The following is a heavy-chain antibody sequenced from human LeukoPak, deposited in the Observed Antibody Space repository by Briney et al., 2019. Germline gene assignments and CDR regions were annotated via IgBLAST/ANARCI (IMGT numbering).Heavy chain of an antibody. J-gene: IGHJ4*02. Sequence: PSETLSLTCAVYGGSFSGYYWSWIRQPPGKGLEWIGEINHSGSTNYNPSLKSRVTISVDTSKNQFSLKLSSVTAADTAVYYCASHDSRGAPFDYWGQGTLVTVSS. CDR2: INHSGST. CDR3: ASHDSRGAPFDY. V-gene: IGHV4-34*01. CDR1: GGSFSGYY. D-gene: IGHD3-3*01.